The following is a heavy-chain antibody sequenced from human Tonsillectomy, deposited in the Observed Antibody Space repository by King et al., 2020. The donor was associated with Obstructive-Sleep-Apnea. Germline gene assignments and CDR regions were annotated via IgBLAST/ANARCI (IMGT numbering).Heavy chain of an antibody. Sequence: VQLVESGGGLVQPGRSLRLSCAASGFTFDDNAMHWVRQAPGKGLEWVSGISWNSGSIGYADSVKGRFTISRDNAKNSLYLQMNSLRTEDTALYYCAKDILLVHGSGSYFDYWGQGILVTLSS. CDR3: AKDILLVHGSGSYFDY. D-gene: IGHD3-10*01. CDR2: ISWNSGSI. CDR1: GFTFDDNA. V-gene: IGHV3-9*01. J-gene: IGHJ4*02.